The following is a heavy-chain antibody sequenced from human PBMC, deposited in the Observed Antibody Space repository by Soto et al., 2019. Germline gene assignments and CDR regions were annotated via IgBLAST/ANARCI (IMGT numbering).Heavy chain of an antibody. CDR1: GYSFTSYW. CDR3: ARQEVSIAARFAFDI. J-gene: IGHJ3*02. V-gene: IGHV5-51*01. D-gene: IGHD6-6*01. CDR2: IYPGDSDT. Sequence: GESLKISCKGSGYSFTSYWIGWVRQMPGKGLEWMGIIYPGDSDTRYSPSFQGQVTISADKSISTAYLQWSSLKASDTAMYYCARQEVSIAARFAFDIWGQGTMVTVSS.